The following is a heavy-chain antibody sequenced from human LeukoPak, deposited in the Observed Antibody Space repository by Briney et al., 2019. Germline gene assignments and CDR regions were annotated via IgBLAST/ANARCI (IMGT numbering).Heavy chain of an antibody. V-gene: IGHV3-7*03. D-gene: IGHD1-26*01. J-gene: IGHJ4*02. CDR2: IKQDESEK. Sequence: GGSLRLSCAASGFSLSRYWMSWVRQAPGEGPEWVANIKQDESEKDYADSVRGRFTISRDNAKNSLFLQMNSLRAEDTALYYCATYSGVHHKTFDDWGQGTLVTVSS. CDR3: ATYSGVHHKTFDD. CDR1: GFSLSRYW.